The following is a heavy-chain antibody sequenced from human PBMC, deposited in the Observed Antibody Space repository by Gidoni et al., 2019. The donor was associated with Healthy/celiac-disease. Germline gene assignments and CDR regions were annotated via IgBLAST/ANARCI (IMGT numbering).Heavy chain of an antibody. CDR3: ARVGIYRDWVSTVTTELYYFDY. J-gene: IGHJ4*02. CDR2: IYTSGST. V-gene: IGHV4-4*07. D-gene: IGHD4-17*01. CDR1: GGSISSYY. Sequence: QVQLQESGPGLVKPSETLSLTCTVSGGSISSYYWSWIRQPAGKGLEWIGRIYTSGSTNYNPSLKSRVTMSVDTSKNQFSLKLSSVTAADTAVYYCARVGIYRDWVSTVTTELYYFDYWGQGTLVTVSS.